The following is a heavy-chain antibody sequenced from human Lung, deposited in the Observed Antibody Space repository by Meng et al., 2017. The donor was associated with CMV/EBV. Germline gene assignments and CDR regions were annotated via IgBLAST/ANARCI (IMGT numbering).Heavy chain of an antibody. D-gene: IGHD1-1*01. CDR2: IIPYSGAT. CDR1: GYTFAGYY. J-gene: IGHJ4*02. V-gene: IGHV1-2*02. Sequence: ASVKVSCKTSGYTFAGYYMNWVRQAPGQGLEWIGWIIPYSGATEYAQKFRGRVTMTRDTSTSTAYMELTSLTSDDSAVYFCAREGSVHLTTFEFWGQGTLVTFSS. CDR3: AREGSVHLTTFEF.